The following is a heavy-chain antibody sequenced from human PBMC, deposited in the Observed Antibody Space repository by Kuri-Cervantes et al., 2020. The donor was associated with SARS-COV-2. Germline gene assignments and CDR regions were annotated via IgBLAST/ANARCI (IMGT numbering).Heavy chain of an antibody. D-gene: IGHD3/OR15-3a*01. V-gene: IGHV4-38-2*01. J-gene: IGHJ6*03. CDR3: ARVDGLEYYYYYMDV. CDR1: GYSISSGYY. CDR2: IYHSGST. Sequence: ESLKISCAVSGYSISSGYYWGWIRQPPGKGLEWIGSIYHSGSTHYKPSLKSRVTISVDTSKNQFSLKLSSVTAADTAVYYCARVDGLEYYYYYMDVWGKGTTVTVSS.